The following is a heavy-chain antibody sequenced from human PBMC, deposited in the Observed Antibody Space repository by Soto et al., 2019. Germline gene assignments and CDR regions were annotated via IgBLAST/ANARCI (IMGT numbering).Heavy chain of an antibody. V-gene: IGHV3-23*01. Sequence: EVQLLESGGGLVQPGGSLRLSCAASGFTFTNYAMHWVRQAPGKGLEWVSTISASGGSTYYIDSVKGRFSISRDNSKNTLNMQMSSLRAEDTAVYFCARDQPSPAHDDWGQGTLVTVSS. D-gene: IGHD2-2*01. J-gene: IGHJ4*02. CDR3: ARDQPSPAHDD. CDR2: ISASGGST. CDR1: GFTFTNYA.